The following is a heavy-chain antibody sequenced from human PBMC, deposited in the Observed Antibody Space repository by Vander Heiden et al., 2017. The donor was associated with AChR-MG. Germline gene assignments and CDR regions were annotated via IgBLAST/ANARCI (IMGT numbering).Heavy chain of an antibody. CDR3: ARESTVVVVAAVDYYYYGMDV. V-gene: IGHV1-46*01. CDR1: GYTFTSYY. CDR2: INPSGGST. J-gene: IGHJ6*02. Sequence: QVQLVQSGAEVKKPGASVKVSCKASGYTFTSYYMHWVRQAPGQGLEWMGIINPSGGSTSYAQKFQGRVTMTRDTSTSTVYMELSSLRSEDTAVYYCARESTVVVVAAVDYYYYGMDVWGQGTTVTVSS. D-gene: IGHD2-15*01.